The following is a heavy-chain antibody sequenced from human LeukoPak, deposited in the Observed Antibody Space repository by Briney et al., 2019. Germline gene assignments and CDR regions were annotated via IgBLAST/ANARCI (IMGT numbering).Heavy chain of an antibody. Sequence: SETLSLTCTVSGGSISSSSYYWGWIRQPPGKGLEWIGSIYYSGSTYYNPSLKSRVTISVDMFKNQFSLKLSSVTAADTAVYYCARGYGWASYNNFNYWGQGILVTVSS. V-gene: IGHV4-39*07. J-gene: IGHJ4*02. CDR1: GGSISSSSYY. CDR2: IYYSGST. D-gene: IGHD3-10*01. CDR3: ARGYGWASYNNFNY.